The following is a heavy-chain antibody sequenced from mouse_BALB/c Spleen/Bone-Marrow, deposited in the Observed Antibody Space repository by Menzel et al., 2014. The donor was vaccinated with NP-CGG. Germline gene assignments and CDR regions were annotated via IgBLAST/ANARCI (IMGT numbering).Heavy chain of an antibody. CDR1: GFTFSSFG. J-gene: IGHJ2*01. CDR3: TRGGNWDDFDS. V-gene: IGHV5-17*02. CDR2: ISSGSSTI. Sequence: EVMLVESGGGLVQPGGSRKLSCAASGFTFSSFGMHRVRQAPEKGLEWVAYISSGSSTIFYADTVKGRFTVSRDNPKNTLFLQMTSLRSEDTAMYFCTRGGNWDDFDSWGQGTTLTVSS. D-gene: IGHD4-1*01.